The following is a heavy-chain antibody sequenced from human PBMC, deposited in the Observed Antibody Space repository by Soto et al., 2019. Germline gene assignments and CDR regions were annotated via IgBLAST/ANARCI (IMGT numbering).Heavy chain of an antibody. V-gene: IGHV4-59*01. CDR1: GGSISSYY. D-gene: IGHD3-22*01. Sequence: SETLSLTCTVSGGSISSYYWSWIRQPPGKGLEWIGYIYYSGNTNYNPSLKSRVTISVDTSKNQFSLKLSSVTAADTAVYYCARLNRAIVVVGLDYWGQGTLVTVSS. J-gene: IGHJ4*02. CDR3: ARLNRAIVVVGLDY. CDR2: IYYSGNT.